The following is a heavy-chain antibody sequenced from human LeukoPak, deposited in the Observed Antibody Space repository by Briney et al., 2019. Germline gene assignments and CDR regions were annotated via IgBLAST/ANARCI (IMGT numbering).Heavy chain of an antibody. Sequence: ASVKVSCKVSGCTLTELSMHWVRQAPGKGLEWMGGFDPEDGETIYAQKFQGRVTMTEDTSTDTAYMELSSLRSEDTAVYYCATRWISVATQPFDYWGQGTLVTVSS. V-gene: IGHV1-24*01. CDR1: GCTLTELS. CDR2: FDPEDGET. J-gene: IGHJ4*02. CDR3: ATRWISVATQPFDY. D-gene: IGHD5-12*01.